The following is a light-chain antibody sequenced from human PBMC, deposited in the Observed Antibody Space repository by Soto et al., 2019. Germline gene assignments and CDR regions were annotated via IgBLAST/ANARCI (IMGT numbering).Light chain of an antibody. J-gene: IGKJ2*01. CDR3: QQYNTWPPYT. CDR2: DAS. Sequence: DIVMTQSPGTLSVSPGERATLSYRASQSVSSNLAWYQQKPGQAPRLLIYDASTRATGIPARFSGSGSGTDFTLSIRSLQSEDFAVYFCQQYNTWPPYTFGQGTKLEI. CDR1: QSVSSN. V-gene: IGKV3-15*01.